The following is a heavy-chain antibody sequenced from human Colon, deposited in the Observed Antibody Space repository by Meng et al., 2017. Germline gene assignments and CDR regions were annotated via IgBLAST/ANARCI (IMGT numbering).Heavy chain of an antibody. V-gene: IGHV1-2*02. CDR2: INPNSGGT. J-gene: IGHJ5*02. CDR3: ARAPLGYCSITTCSGNWFDP. Sequence: QLVQSGVEGKKPGASVKVSCKASGYTFIGYYMHWLRQAPGQGLEWMGWINPNSGGTNYAQNFQGRVTMTRDTSISTAYMELSRLRSDDTALYYCARAPLGYCSITTCSGNWFDPWGQGTLVTVSS. D-gene: IGHD2-2*01. CDR1: GYTFIGYY.